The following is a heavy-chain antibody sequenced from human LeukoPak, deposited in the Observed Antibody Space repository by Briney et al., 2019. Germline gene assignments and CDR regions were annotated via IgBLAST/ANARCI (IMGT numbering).Heavy chain of an antibody. V-gene: IGHV3-21*01. J-gene: IGHJ3*01. D-gene: IGHD5-18*01. Sequence: GGSLRLSCAASGFTFSTYSMNWVRQAPGKGLEWVSSICRSSSYIYYADSVKGRFTISRDNAKNSLYLQMNSLRAEDTAVYYCARGFGYTYGNDSFDVWGQGTMVTVSS. CDR1: GFTFSTYS. CDR3: ARGFGYTYGNDSFDV. CDR2: ICRSSSYI.